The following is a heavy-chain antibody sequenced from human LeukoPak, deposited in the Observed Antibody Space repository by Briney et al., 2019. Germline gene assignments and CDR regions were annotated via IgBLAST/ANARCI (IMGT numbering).Heavy chain of an antibody. V-gene: IGHV1-18*01. J-gene: IGHJ4*02. D-gene: IGHD6-19*01. CDR3: ARNPRIAVAGNYFDY. CDR1: GYTFTSYG. Sequence: ASVKVSCKASGYTFTSYGISWVRQAPGQGLEWMGWISAYNGNTNYAQKLQGRVTMTTDTSTSTAYMELRSLRSDDTAVYYCARNPRIAVAGNYFDYWGQGTLVTVSS. CDR2: ISAYNGNT.